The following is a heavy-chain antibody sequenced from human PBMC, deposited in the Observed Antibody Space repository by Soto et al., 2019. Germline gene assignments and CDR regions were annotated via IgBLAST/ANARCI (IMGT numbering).Heavy chain of an antibody. V-gene: IGHV4-34*01. CDR3: ARGWCSAASCTPIDY. D-gene: IGHD2-15*01. Sequence: QVQLQQWGAGLLKPSETLSLTCAVYGGSFSGYYGSCIRQPPGKGLEWIGEINQSGSINYNPSLKGRVTTSVDPSKTRFSLKLRSVTDADTAVYYSARGWCSAASCTPIDYWGQETMVTVSS. J-gene: IGHJ4*02. CDR2: INQSGSI. CDR1: GGSFSGYY.